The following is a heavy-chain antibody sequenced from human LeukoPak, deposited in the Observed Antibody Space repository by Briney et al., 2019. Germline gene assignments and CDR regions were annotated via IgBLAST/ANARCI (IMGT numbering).Heavy chain of an antibody. V-gene: IGHV4-39*07. D-gene: IGHD2-15*01. CDR2: IYYSGST. J-gene: IGHJ5*02. CDR1: GGSISSSSYY. Sequence: SETLSLTCTVSGGSISSSSYYWGWIRQPPGKGLEWIGSIYYSGSTYYNPSLKSRVTISVDTSKNQFSLKLSSVTAADTAVYYCARDPGYCSGGSCYGVNWFDPWGQGTLVTVSS. CDR3: ARDPGYCSGGSCYGVNWFDP.